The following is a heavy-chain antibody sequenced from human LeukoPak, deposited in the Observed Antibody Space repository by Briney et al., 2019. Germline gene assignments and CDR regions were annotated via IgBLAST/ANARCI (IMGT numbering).Heavy chain of an antibody. D-gene: IGHD4-17*01. J-gene: IGHJ4*02. V-gene: IGHV3-23*01. Sequence: GRSLRLSCAASGFTFSSYAMSWVRQAPGKGLEWVSAISGSGGSTYYADSVKGRFTISRDNSKNTLYLQMNSLRAEDTAVYYCAKGRSMTTVTTYFDYWGQGTLVTVSS. CDR1: GFTFSSYA. CDR2: ISGSGGST. CDR3: AKGRSMTTVTTYFDY.